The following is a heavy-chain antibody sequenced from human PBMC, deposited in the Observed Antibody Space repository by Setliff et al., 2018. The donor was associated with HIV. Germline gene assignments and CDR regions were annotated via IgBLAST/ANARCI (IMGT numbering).Heavy chain of an antibody. Sequence: GGSLRLSCAASGFTFSNYAMRWVRQAPGKGLAWVSGISGSGISTYHADSVKGRVTLSRDNSKNTLYLQMNSLRPEDTAVYYCARVRLYNNALDYWGQGTLVTVSS. CDR2: ISGSGIST. CDR1: GFTFSNYA. J-gene: IGHJ4*02. D-gene: IGHD3-10*01. V-gene: IGHV3-23*01. CDR3: ARVRLYNNALDY.